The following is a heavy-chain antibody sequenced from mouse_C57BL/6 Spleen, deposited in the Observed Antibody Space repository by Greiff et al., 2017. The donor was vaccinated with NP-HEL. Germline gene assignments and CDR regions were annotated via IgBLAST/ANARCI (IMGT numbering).Heavy chain of an antibody. CDR3: ARGYYGSSLHWYFDV. V-gene: IGHV1-52*01. J-gene: IGHJ1*03. Sequence: QVQLQQPGAELVRPGSSVKLSCKASGYTFTSYWMHWVKQRPIQGLEWIGNIDPSDRETHYNQKFTDKATLTVDQSSSTAYMQISSLTAEDSAVYDRARGYYGSSLHWYFDVWGTGTTVTVSS. CDR1: GYTFTSYW. D-gene: IGHD1-1*01. CDR2: IDPSDRET.